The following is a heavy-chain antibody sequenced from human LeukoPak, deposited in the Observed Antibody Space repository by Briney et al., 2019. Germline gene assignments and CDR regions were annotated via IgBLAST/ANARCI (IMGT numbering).Heavy chain of an antibody. V-gene: IGHV4-59*08. CDR3: ARQGEADIVATMDY. D-gene: IGHD5-12*01. CDR1: GGSINSYY. J-gene: IGHJ4*02. Sequence: ETLSLTCTVSGGSINSYYWNWIRQPPGKGLEWIGYIYYSGSTNYNPSLKSRVTISVDTSKNQFSLKLSSVTAADTAVYYCARQGEADIVATMDYWGQGTLVTVSS. CDR2: IYYSGST.